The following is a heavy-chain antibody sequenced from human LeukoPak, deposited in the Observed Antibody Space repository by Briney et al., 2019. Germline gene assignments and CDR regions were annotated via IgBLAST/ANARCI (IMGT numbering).Heavy chain of an antibody. D-gene: IGHD1-26*01. V-gene: IGHV3-21*01. Sequence: GGSLRLSCVDSGFTFSNYGMNWVRQALGAGLEWVSSICSSGTYIYYADSMKGRFTISRDNAKNSLYLQMDSLRAEDTAVYYCARPRGWERRWYFDLWGRGTLVTVSS. CDR3: ARPRGWERRWYFDL. CDR1: GFTFSNYG. J-gene: IGHJ2*01. CDR2: ICSSGTYI.